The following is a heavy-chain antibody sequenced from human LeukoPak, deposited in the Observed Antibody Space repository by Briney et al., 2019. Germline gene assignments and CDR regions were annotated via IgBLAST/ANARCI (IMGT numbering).Heavy chain of an antibody. D-gene: IGHD5-12*01. CDR3: TAGYSGYDYPFGMDV. V-gene: IGHV3-15*01. CDR1: GFTFSNTW. CDR2: IKSKTDGGTT. Sequence: GGSLRLSCAASGFTFSNTWMSWVRQAPAKGLEWVGRIKSKTDGGTTDYAAPVKGRFTISRDDSKNTLYLQMNSLKTEDTAVYYCTAGYSGYDYPFGMDVWGKGTTVTVFS. J-gene: IGHJ6*04.